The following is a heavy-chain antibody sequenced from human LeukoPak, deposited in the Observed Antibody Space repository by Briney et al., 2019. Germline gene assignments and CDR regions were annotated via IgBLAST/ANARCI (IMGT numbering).Heavy chain of an antibody. D-gene: IGHD6-6*01. J-gene: IGHJ4*02. Sequence: SETLSLTCAVYGWSFSGYYWSWIRQPPGKGREWSGEINHSGSTNYNPSLKSRVTISVDTSKNQFSLKLSSVTAGDAAVDYCARVGEAALRYRTLYYFDYWGQGTLVTVSS. CDR3: ARVGEAALRYRTLYYFDY. CDR1: GWSFSGYY. CDR2: INHSGST. V-gene: IGHV4-34*01.